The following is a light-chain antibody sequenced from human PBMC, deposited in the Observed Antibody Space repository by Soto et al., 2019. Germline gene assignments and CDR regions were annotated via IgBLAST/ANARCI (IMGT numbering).Light chain of an antibody. V-gene: IGKV3D-20*02. J-gene: IGKJ5*01. Sequence: EIVMTQSPATLSVSPGERATLSCRASQSVSSSYLAWYQQKPGQAPRLLIYGASSRATGIPARFSGSGSGTDFTLTISSLEPEDFAVYYCQQHFNGPITFGQGTRLEIK. CDR2: GAS. CDR1: QSVSSSY. CDR3: QQHFNGPIT.